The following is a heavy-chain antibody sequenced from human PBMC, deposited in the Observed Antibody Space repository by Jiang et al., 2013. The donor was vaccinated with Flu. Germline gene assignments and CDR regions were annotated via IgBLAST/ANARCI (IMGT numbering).Heavy chain of an antibody. CDR1: GDSVSSNSAT. J-gene: IGHJ6*02. V-gene: IGHV6-1*01. CDR2: TYYRSKWYT. CDR3: AGGDYGMDV. Sequence: SQTLSLTCAISGDSVSSNSATWNWVRQSPSRGLEWLGRTYYRSKWYTGSAEFVKGRITINPDASKNQFSLRLNSVTPEDTAVYYCAGGDYGMDVWGQGTTVTVSS. D-gene: IGHD3-16*01.